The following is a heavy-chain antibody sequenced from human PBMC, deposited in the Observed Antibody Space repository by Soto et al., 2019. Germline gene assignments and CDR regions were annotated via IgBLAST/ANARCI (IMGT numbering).Heavy chain of an antibody. CDR2: INDSGST. D-gene: IGHD6-19*01. V-gene: IGHV4-61*01. Sequence: SETLSLSCTVSGGSVSSGSYYWSWIRQNPGRGLEWIGYINDSGSTNYNPSLKRRVTISVDTSKNQFSLKLSSVTAADTAVYYCARGPYSSGWTFDYWGQGTLVTVSS. CDR3: ARGPYSSGWTFDY. CDR1: GGSVSSGSYY. J-gene: IGHJ4*02.